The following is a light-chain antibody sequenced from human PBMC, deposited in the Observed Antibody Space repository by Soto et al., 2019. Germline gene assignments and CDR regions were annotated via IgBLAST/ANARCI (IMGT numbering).Light chain of an antibody. CDR1: SSDVGGYNY. V-gene: IGLV2-14*01. J-gene: IGLJ1*01. CDR3: SSYTSSSTSYV. CDR2: DVR. Sequence: QAVVTQPASVSGSPGQSITISCTGTSSDVGGYNYVSWYQQHPGKAPKLMIYDVRNRPSGVSNRFSGSKSGNTASLTISGLQAEDEADYYCSSYTSSSTSYVFGTGTKVTVL.